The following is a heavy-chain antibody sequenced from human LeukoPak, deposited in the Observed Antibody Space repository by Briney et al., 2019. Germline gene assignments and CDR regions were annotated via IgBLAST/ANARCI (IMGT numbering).Heavy chain of an antibody. J-gene: IGHJ4*02. V-gene: IGHV3-23*01. D-gene: IGHD6-6*01. Sequence: GGSLRLSCATSGFTFSSYALTWVRQAPGKGLEWVSVISISGVNTYYTDSVKGRFTISRDNSKNTLYLQMNSLRAEDTAVYYCARDPIPSRPPLYWGQGTLVTVSS. CDR1: GFTFSSYA. CDR2: ISISGVNT. CDR3: ARDPIPSRPPLY.